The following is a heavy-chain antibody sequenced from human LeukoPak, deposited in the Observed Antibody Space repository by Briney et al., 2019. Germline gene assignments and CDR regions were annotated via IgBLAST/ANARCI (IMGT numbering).Heavy chain of an antibody. V-gene: IGHV3-30-3*01. CDR2: ISYDGSNK. D-gene: IGHD1-26*01. CDR3: ARDAVGGLDY. J-gene: IGHJ4*02. CDR1: GFTFSSYA. Sequence: PGGSLRLSCAASGFTFSSYAMHWVRQAPGKGLEWVAVISYDGSNKYYADSVKGRFTISRDNSKNTLYLQMNSLRAEDTAVYYCARDAVGGLDYWGQGTLVTVSS.